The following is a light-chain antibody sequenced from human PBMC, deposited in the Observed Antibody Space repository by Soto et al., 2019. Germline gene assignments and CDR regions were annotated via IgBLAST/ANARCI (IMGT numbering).Light chain of an antibody. CDR2: AAS. J-gene: IGKJ1*01. CDR3: QQSYTTPRT. V-gene: IGKV1-39*01. Sequence: QMTQSPSSLSASVGDRVTITCRTSQTISNYLNWYQQKPGKAPTLLIYAASSLQSGVPARFSGSGSGTDFTLTITSLQPEDFATYYCQQSYTTPRTFGQGTKVDTK. CDR1: QTISNY.